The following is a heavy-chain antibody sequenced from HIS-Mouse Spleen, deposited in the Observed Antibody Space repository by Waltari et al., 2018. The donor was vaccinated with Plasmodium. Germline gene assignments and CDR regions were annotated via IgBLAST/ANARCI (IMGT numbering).Heavy chain of an antibody. V-gene: IGHV3-74*01. J-gene: IGHJ3*02. CDR3: ARTIAVVATGDAFDI. CDR1: GFTFSSYW. CDR2: INSDGSST. D-gene: IGHD6-13*01. Sequence: EVQLVESGGGLVQPGGSLRLSCAASGFTFSSYWMHWVRQAPGKGLVCVSRINSDGSSTRYADSVKGRFTISRDNAKNTLYLQMNSLRAEDTAVYYCARTIAVVATGDAFDIWGQGTMVTVSS.